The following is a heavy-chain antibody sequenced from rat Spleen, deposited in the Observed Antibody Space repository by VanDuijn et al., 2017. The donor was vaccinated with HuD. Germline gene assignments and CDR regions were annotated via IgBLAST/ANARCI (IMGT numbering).Heavy chain of an antibody. D-gene: IGHD1-4*01. CDR1: GFTLSRYH. V-gene: IGHV2-32*01. CDR2: VGSDGDT. Sequence: QVQLKESGPGLVQPSQTLSLTCTVYGFTLSRYHVHWVRQPPGKGLEWMGVVGSDGDTSYNAGLKSRLSISRDTSKSQVFLTMSSLQTEDTATYYCTKERQPGYTDYWHFDFWGPGSMVTVSS. J-gene: IGHJ1*01. CDR3: TKERQPGYTDYWHFDF.